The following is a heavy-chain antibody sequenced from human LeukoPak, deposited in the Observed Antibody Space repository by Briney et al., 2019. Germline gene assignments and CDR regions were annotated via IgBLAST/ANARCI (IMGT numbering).Heavy chain of an antibody. D-gene: IGHD6-13*01. CDR2: IYYSGST. J-gene: IGHJ4*02. CDR1: GGSISSGDYY. Sequence: SETLSLTCTVSGGSISSGDYYWSWIRQPPGKGLEWIGYIYYSGSTYYNPSLKSRVTISVDTSKNQFSLKLSSVTAADTAVYYCAREPRAAGDGYYFDYWGQGTLVTASS. CDR3: AREPRAAGDGYYFDY. V-gene: IGHV4-30-4*08.